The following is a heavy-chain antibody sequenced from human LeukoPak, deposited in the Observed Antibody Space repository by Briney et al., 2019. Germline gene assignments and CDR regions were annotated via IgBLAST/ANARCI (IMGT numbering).Heavy chain of an antibody. CDR1: GFTFTTYA. CDR2: ISPGGST. CDR3: AKRSGSGGPFDY. J-gene: IGHJ4*02. D-gene: IGHD3-10*01. V-gene: IGHV3-23*01. Sequence: GGSLRLSCAASGFTFTTYAMSWVRQTPGRGLEWVSNISPGGSTNYADSVKGQFTISRDNDKNTIYLQMNSLRVEDTAVYYCAKRSGSGGPFDYWGQGFLVTASS.